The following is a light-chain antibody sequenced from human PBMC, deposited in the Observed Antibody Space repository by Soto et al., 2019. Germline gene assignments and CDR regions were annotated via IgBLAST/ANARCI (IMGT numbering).Light chain of an antibody. CDR2: KAS. J-gene: IGKJ2*01. V-gene: IGKV1-5*03. CDR1: QRINDF. Sequence: DIQMTQSPSTLSASVGDRVIITCRASQRINDFLAWYQQAPGRAPKLLIYKASTLQSEVPTRFNGSGSGTEFTLTISSLQPDDFATYSCQQYKSWPYTFGQGTKLDIK. CDR3: QQYKSWPYT.